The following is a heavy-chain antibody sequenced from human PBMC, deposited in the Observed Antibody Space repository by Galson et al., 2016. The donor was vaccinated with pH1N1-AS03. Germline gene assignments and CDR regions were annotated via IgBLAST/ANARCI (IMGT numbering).Heavy chain of an antibody. V-gene: IGHV3-7*01. CDR2: IDQDGSEK. CDR1: GFRFIDYW. D-gene: IGHD3-10*01. CDR3: SSGMVELDY. Sequence: SLRLSCAASGFRFIDYWMTWVRQAPGKGLEWVANIDQDGSEKYYMDSVEGRFTISRDNAKNLLSLQRNSLRSEDTAVYYCSSGMVELDYWGQGTLVTVSS. J-gene: IGHJ4*02.